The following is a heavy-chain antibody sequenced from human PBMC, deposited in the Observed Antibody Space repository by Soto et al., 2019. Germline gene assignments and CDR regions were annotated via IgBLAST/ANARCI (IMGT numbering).Heavy chain of an antibody. CDR2: IYYSGST. Sequence: HVQLQESGPGLVKPSETLSLTCTVSGGSVRTTTYYWSWIRKPPGQGLEWIGYIYYSGSTNYNPPLKSRVTMSLDTSKNQFFLNLSSVTAADTAVYYCARDPRPDLRYGGYGGGSDWGQGTLITVSS. D-gene: IGHD3-22*01. J-gene: IGHJ4*02. CDR1: GGSVRTTTYY. V-gene: IGHV4-61*01. CDR3: ARDPRPDLRYGGYGGGSD.